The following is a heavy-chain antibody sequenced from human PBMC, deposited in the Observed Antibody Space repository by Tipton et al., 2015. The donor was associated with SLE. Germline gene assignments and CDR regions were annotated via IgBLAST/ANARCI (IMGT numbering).Heavy chain of an antibody. J-gene: IGHJ6*02. D-gene: IGHD2-21*02. CDR3: ANGVTVASLHGMDV. V-gene: IGHV3-23*01. Sequence: SLRLSCAASGFAFSSYSMYWVRQAPGKGLEWVSTLTGGGDTVYPVSRDNYKNTVYLQMNSLRVEDTAIYYCANGVTVASLHGMDVWGQGTTVTVSS. CDR2: LTGGG. CDR1: GFAFSSYS.